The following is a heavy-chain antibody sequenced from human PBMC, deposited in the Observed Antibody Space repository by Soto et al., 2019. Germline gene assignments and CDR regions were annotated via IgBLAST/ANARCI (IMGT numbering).Heavy chain of an antibody. CDR2: ISAYNGNT. Sequence: QVQLVQSGAEVKKPGASVKVSCKASGYTFTSYGISWVRQAPGQGLEWMGWISAYNGNTNYAQKLQGRVTMTTDTYTSTAYMELRNLRTDETAVYYWARAWGFEYYDRRGTNWSPPWGQGPLVTVS. D-gene: IGHD3-22*01. V-gene: IGHV1-18*01. J-gene: IGHJ5*02. CDR1: GYTFTSYG. CDR3: ARAWGFEYYDRRGTNWSPP.